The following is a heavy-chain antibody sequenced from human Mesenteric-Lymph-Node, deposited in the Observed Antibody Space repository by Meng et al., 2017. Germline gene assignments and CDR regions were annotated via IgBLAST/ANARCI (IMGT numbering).Heavy chain of an antibody. D-gene: IGHD5-12*01. Sequence: ASVKVSCKASGYTFTGYYMHWVRQAPGQGLEWMGRINPNSGGTNYAQKFQGRVTMTRDTSISTAYMELSRLRSDDTAVYYCARMRLRYYVYYYGMDVWGQGTTVTVSS. CDR1: GYTFTGYY. CDR3: ARMRLRYYVYYYGMDV. V-gene: IGHV1-2*06. CDR2: INPNSGGT. J-gene: IGHJ6*02.